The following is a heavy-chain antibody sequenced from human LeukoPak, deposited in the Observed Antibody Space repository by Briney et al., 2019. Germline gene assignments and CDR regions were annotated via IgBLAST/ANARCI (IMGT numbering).Heavy chain of an antibody. CDR2: ISGSGGGT. CDR1: GFTFSTYA. D-gene: IGHD2/OR15-2a*01. V-gene: IGHV3-23*01. J-gene: IGHJ4*02. Sequence: GGSLRLSCAASGFTFSTYAMSWVRQAPGKGLEWVSAISGSGGGTYYADSVKGRFTISRDNSKNTLYLQMNSLRAEDTAVYYCAKEGGQIFDFDYWGQGTLVTVSS. CDR3: AKEGGQIFDFDY.